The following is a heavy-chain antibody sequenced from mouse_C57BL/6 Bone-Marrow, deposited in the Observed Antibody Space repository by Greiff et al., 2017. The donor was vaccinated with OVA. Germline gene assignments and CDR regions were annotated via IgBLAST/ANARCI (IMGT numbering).Heavy chain of an antibody. CDR1: GYTFTSYW. D-gene: IGHD1-1*02. CDR3: AVGFAY. J-gene: IGHJ3*01. Sequence: VQLQQPGAELVMPGASVKLSCKASGYTFTSYWMHWVKQRPGQGLEWIGEIDPSDSYTNYNQKLKGKSTLTVDKSSSTAYMQLSSLTSEDSAVYYCAVGFAYWGQGTLVTVSA. V-gene: IGHV1-69*01. CDR2: IDPSDSYT.